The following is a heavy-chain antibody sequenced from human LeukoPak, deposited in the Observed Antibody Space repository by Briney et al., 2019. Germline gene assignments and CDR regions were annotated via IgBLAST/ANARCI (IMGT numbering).Heavy chain of an antibody. D-gene: IGHD2-15*01. Sequence: SQTLSLTCAISGDRVSSNSVAWNWIRQSPSRGLEWLGRTYYRSQWYKDYALSVKSRITINPDTSKNQFSLQLSSVTPEDTAVYYCARWDSATRFDYWGQGTLVTVSS. CDR3: ARWDSATRFDY. V-gene: IGHV6-1*01. CDR2: TYYRSQWYK. CDR1: GDRVSSNSVA. J-gene: IGHJ4*02.